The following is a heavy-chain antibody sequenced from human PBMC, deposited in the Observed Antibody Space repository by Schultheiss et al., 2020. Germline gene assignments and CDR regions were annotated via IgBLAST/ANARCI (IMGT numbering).Heavy chain of an antibody. J-gene: IGHJ4*02. CDR3: AKERGAYPGIAATGPGFDS. CDR2: ISGSGTTT. V-gene: IGHV3-53*01. D-gene: IGHD6-25*01. CDR1: GFTVSSNY. Sequence: GESLKISCAASGFTVSSNYMSWVRQAPGKGLEWVSVISGSGTTTHYADAVKGRFTISRDSSTNTLHLQMTSLRADDTAVYYCAKERGAYPGIAATGPGFDSWGRGALVTVSS.